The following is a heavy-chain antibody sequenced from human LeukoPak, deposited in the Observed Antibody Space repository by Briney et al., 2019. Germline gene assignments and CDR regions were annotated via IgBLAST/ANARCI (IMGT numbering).Heavy chain of an antibody. CDR3: ARPHMTSSPYYYYYMDV. Sequence: SETLSLTCAVYGGSFSGYYWSWIRQPPGKGLEWIGEINHSGSTNYNPSLKSRVTISVDTSKNHFSLKLSSVTAADTAVYYCARPHMTSSPYYYYYMDVWGKGTTVTISS. D-gene: IGHD4-11*01. CDR1: GGSFSGYY. CDR2: INHSGST. J-gene: IGHJ6*03. V-gene: IGHV4-34*01.